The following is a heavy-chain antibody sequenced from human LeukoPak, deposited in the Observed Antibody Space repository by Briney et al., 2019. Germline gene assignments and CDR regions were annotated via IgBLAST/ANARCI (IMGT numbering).Heavy chain of an antibody. CDR3: AKESGRSRGYIEYFQH. Sequence: PGGSLRLSCAASGFTFSSYAMSWVRQAPGKGLEWVSAISGSGGSTYYADSVKGRFTISRDNSKNTLYLQMNSLRAEDTAVYYCAKESGRSRGYIEYFQHWGQGTLVTVSS. J-gene: IGHJ1*01. CDR1: GFTFSSYA. D-gene: IGHD6-13*01. V-gene: IGHV3-23*01. CDR2: ISGSGGST.